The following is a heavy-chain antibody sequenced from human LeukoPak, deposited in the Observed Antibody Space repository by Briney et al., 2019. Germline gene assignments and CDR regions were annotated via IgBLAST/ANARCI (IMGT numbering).Heavy chain of an antibody. CDR2: INHSGST. CDR3: ARQRGGTTGTDHYYMDV. V-gene: IGHV4-34*01. D-gene: IGHD1-1*01. J-gene: IGHJ6*03. CDR1: GGSFSGYY. Sequence: PSETLSLTCAVYGGSFSGYYWSWIRQPPGKGLEWIGEINHSGSTNYNPSLKSRVTISVDTSKNQFSLKLSSVTAADTAVFYCARQRGGTTGTDHYYMDVWGKGTTVTVSS.